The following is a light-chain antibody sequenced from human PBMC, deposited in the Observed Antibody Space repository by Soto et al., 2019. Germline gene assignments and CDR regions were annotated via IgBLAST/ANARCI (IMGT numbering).Light chain of an antibody. CDR2: WAS. J-gene: IGKJ5*01. CDR1: QSVFFSANNKNY. V-gene: IGKV4-1*01. Sequence: DIVMTHSADSLALSLCARSTITCNSSQSVFFSANNKNYLAWYQQKEGQPPELLIYWASFRESGVPDRFSGSGSGTDFTLTISSLKTEDAAVYYCQHYYTSPITFGQGTRLEIK. CDR3: QHYYTSPIT.